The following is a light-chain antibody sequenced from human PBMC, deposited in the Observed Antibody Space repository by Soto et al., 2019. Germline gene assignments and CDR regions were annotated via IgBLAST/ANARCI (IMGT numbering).Light chain of an antibody. CDR3: MQALQSRS. CDR2: LAS. V-gene: IGKV1-27*01. J-gene: IGKJ2*03. CDR1: QGISNY. Sequence: DIQMTQSPSSLSASVGDRVTITCRASQGISNYLAWYQQKPGKVPKLLIYLASNRASGVPDRFSGSGSGTDFTLQISRVEADDVGVYYCMQALQSRSFGQGTKLEI.